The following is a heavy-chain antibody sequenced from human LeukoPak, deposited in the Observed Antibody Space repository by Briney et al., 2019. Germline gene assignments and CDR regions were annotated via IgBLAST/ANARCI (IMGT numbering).Heavy chain of an antibody. J-gene: IGHJ5*02. CDR3: ARDHAYYYDSSGYYYNWFDP. CDR1: GYTFTGYY. Sequence: GASVKVSCKASGYTFTGYYMHWVRQAPGQGLEWMGWINPNSGGTSYAQKFQGRVTMTRDTSISTAYMELSRLRSDDTAVYYCARDHAYYYDSSGYYYNWFDPWGQGTLVTVSS. CDR2: INPNSGGT. D-gene: IGHD3-22*01. V-gene: IGHV1-2*02.